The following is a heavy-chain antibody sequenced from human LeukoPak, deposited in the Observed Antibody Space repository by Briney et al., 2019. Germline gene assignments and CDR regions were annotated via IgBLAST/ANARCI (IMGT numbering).Heavy chain of an antibody. CDR2: IYYSGST. V-gene: IGHV4-39*01. J-gene: IGHJ4*02. CDR1: GGSISSSSYY. D-gene: IGHD3-16*02. Sequence: PSETLSLTCTVSGGSISSSSYYWGWIRQPPGKGLEWIGSIYYSGSTYYNPSLKSRVTISVDTSKNQFSLKLSSVTAADTAVYYCARHGSAGTHDYVWGSYRYRPTTTYYFDYWGQGTLVTVSS. CDR3: ARHGSAGTHDYVWGSYRYRPTTTYYFDY.